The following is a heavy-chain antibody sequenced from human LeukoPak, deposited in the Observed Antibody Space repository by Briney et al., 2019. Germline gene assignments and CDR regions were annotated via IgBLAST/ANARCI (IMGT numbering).Heavy chain of an antibody. J-gene: IGHJ4*02. CDR2: ISAYNGNT. Sequence: ASVKVSCKASGGTFSSYAISWVRQAPGQGLEWMGWISAYNGNTNYAQKVQGRVTMTTDTSTSTAYMELRSLRSDDTAVYYCARGTIYYYDSSGYYPFDYWGQGTLVTVSS. D-gene: IGHD3-22*01. CDR3: ARGTIYYYDSSGYYPFDY. CDR1: GGTFSSYA. V-gene: IGHV1-18*01.